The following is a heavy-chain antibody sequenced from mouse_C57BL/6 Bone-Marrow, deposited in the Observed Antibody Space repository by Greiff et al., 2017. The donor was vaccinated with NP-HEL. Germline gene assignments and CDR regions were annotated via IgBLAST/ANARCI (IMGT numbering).Heavy chain of an antibody. D-gene: IGHD2-3*01. CDR2: IYPGDGDT. CDR1: GYAFSSYW. CDR3: ARLGGYYPYWYFDV. V-gene: IGHV1-80*01. J-gene: IGHJ1*03. Sequence: VQVVESGAELVKPGASVKISCKASGYAFSSYWMNWVKQRPGKGLEWIGQIYPGDGDTNYNGKFKGKATLTADKSSSTAYMQLSSLTSEDSAVYFCARLGGYYPYWYFDVWGTGTTVTVSS.